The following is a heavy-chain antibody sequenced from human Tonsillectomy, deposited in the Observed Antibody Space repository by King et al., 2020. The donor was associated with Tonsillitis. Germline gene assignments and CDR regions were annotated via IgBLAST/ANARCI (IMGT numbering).Heavy chain of an antibody. Sequence: PLQESGPGLVKPSQTLSLNCTVSGGSISSGGYYWSWIRQHPGKGLEWIGSIYYSGSAGSAYYNPSLKSRLTVSADTSKNQFSLTLTSVTAADTAIYYCARDWRSSFDHWGQGTLVTVSS. CDR3: ARDWRSSFDH. V-gene: IGHV4-31*03. CDR1: GGSISSGGYY. J-gene: IGHJ4*02. CDR2: IYYSGSAGSA. D-gene: IGHD1-26*01.